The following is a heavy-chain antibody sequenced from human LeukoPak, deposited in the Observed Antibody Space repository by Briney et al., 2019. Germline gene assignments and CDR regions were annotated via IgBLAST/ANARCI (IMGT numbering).Heavy chain of an antibody. D-gene: IGHD3-22*01. J-gene: IGHJ4*02. CDR3: ATHYDHRSGYLHYFDY. CDR2: IFYSGAT. CDR1: GDSITTGAYY. Sequence: SETLSLTCTVSGDSITTGAYYWGWIRQPPGKGLEWIANIFYSGATFYNPSLKSRVTISVDTSKNQFSLNLSSVTAADTAVYYCATHYDHRSGYLHYFDYWGQGTLVTVSS. V-gene: IGHV4-39*07.